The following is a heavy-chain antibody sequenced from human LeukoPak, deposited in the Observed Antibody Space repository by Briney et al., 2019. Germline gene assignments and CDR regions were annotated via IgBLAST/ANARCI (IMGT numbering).Heavy chain of an antibody. V-gene: IGHV1-69*13. CDR1: GGTFSSYV. D-gene: IGHD3-22*01. Sequence: GASVKVPCKASGGTFSSYVISWVRQAPGQGLEWMGGIIPIFGTANYAQKFQGRVTITADESTSTAYMELSSLRSEDTAVYYCARDLRSTYYYDSSGYLNWGQGTLVTVSS. CDR3: ARDLRSTYYYDSSGYLN. J-gene: IGHJ4*02. CDR2: IIPIFGTA.